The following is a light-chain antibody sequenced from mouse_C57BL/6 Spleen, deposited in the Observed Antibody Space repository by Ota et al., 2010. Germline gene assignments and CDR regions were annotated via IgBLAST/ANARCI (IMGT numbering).Light chain of an antibody. CDR3: QNDHSYPFT. V-gene: IGKV8-28*01. Sequence: DIVMTQSPSSLSVSAGEKVTMSCKSSQSLLNSGNQKNYLAWYQQKPGQPPKLLIYGASTRESGVPDRFTGSGSGTDFTLTISSVQAEAWQFICQNDHSYPFTFASGTR. CDR2: GAS. J-gene: IGKJ4*01. CDR1: QSLLNSGNQKNY.